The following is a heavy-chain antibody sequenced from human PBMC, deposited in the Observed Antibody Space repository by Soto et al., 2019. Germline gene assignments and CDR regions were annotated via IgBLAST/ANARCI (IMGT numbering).Heavy chain of an antibody. V-gene: IGHV4-34*01. CDR3: ARVITGTTVRHDYMDV. Sequence: SETLSLTCAVYGGSFSGYYWSWIRQPPGKGLEWIGEINHSGSTNYNPSLKSRVTISVDTSKNQFSLKLSSVTAADTAAYYCARVITGTTVRHDYMDVWGKGTTVTVSS. D-gene: IGHD1-7*01. CDR2: INHSGST. J-gene: IGHJ6*03. CDR1: GGSFSGYY.